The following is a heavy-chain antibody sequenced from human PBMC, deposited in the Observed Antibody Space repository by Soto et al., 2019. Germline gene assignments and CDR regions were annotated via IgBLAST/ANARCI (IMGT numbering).Heavy chain of an antibody. CDR2: IVPILGIA. J-gene: IGHJ6*02. Sequence: QVQLVQSGAEVKKPGSSVKVSCKASGGTFSSYTISWVRQAPGQGLEWMGRIVPILGIANYAQKFQGRVTITADKSTSTACMELSSLRSEDTAVYYCARDRYGYGMDVWGQGTTVTVSS. CDR1: GGTFSSYT. V-gene: IGHV1-69*08. CDR3: ARDRYGYGMDV. D-gene: IGHD1-1*01.